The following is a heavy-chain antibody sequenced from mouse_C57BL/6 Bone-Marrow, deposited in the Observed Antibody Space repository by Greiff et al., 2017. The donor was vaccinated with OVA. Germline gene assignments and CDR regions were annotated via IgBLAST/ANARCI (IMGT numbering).Heavy chain of an antibody. CDR2: ISDGGSYT. CDR3: AREGYGSSEMAY. Sequence: EVKLVESGGGLVKPGGSLKLSCAASGFTFSSYAMSWVRQTPEKRLEWVATISDGGSYTYYPDNVKGRFTISRDNAKNHLYLQMSHLKYEDTAMYYCAREGYGSSEMAYWGQGTLVTVSA. D-gene: IGHD1-1*01. V-gene: IGHV5-4*01. J-gene: IGHJ3*01. CDR1: GFTFSSYA.